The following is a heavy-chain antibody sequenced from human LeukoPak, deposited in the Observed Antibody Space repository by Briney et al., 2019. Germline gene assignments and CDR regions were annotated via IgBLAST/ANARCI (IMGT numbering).Heavy chain of an antibody. CDR1: GGSISSGGYY. Sequence: SETLSLTCTVSGGSISSGGYYWSWIRQHPGKGLEWIGYIYYSGSAYYNPSLKSRVTISVDTSKNQFSLKLSSVTAADTAVYYCARARSGDCYDYWGQGTLVTVFS. J-gene: IGHJ4*02. CDR3: ARARSGDCYDY. CDR2: IYYSGSA. V-gene: IGHV4-31*03. D-gene: IGHD3-22*01.